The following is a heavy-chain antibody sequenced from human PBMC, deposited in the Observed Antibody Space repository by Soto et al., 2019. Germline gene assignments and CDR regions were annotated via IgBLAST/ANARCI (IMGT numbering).Heavy chain of an antibody. J-gene: IGHJ6*02. CDR2: ISWDGGST. CDR3: AKDISSGWYVRRNYYYYGMDV. CDR1: GFTFDDYA. Sequence: GGSLRLSCAASGFTFDDYAMHWVRQAPGKGLEWVSLISWDGGSTYYADSVKGRFTISRDNSKNSLYLQMNSLRAEDTALYYCAKDISSGWYVRRNYYYYGMDVWGQGTTVTVSS. V-gene: IGHV3-43D*03. D-gene: IGHD6-19*01.